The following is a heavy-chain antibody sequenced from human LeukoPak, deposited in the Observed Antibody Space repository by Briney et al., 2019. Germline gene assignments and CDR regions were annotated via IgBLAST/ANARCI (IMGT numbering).Heavy chain of an antibody. J-gene: IGHJ4*02. Sequence: GESLKISCKGSGYSFTSYWNAWLRQMPGKGLEWMGIIYPGDSDTRYSPSFKGQVTISADKSINTAYLQWSGLKASDTAMYYCARQIGSSGYFDFWGQGTLVTVSS. CDR1: GYSFTSYW. CDR2: IYPGDSDT. V-gene: IGHV5-51*01. D-gene: IGHD6-19*01. CDR3: ARQIGSSGYFDF.